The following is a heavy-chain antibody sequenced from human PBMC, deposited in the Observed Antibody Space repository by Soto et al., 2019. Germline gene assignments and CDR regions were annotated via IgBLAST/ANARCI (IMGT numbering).Heavy chain of an antibody. CDR3: ARVWGDSGRDYFDL. D-gene: IGHD1-26*01. Sequence: QVQLVESGGGVVQPGTSLRLSCAASGFPFSSYAIHWVRQAPGKGLEWVAVISHDGTNKYYADSVKGRFTISRDNSKNALYLQMNSLRAKDTALYYCARVWGDSGRDYFDLWGQGSLVTVSS. CDR2: ISHDGTNK. J-gene: IGHJ5*02. CDR1: GFPFSSYA. V-gene: IGHV3-30-3*01.